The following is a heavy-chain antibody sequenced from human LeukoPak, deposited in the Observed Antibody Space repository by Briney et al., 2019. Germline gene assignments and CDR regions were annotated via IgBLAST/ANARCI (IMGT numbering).Heavy chain of an antibody. J-gene: IGHJ4*02. CDR1: GASVSSSDYY. CDR3: ARLGSGYPTPDY. CDR2: LYFSGNP. Sequence: PSETLSLTCTVSGASVSSSDYYWGWIRQPPGMRLEWIGNLYFSGNPYYNPSLNSRVTISVDTSKNQFSLKMRSGTAADTAVYYCARLGSGYPTPDYWGQGTLVTVSS. V-gene: IGHV4-39*01. D-gene: IGHD6-19*01.